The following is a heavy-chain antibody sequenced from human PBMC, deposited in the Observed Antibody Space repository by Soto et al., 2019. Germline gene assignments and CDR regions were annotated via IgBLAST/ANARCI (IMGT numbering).Heavy chain of an antibody. D-gene: IGHD6-13*01. CDR3: ARQHRRYSSSGGFDY. J-gene: IGHJ4*02. CDR1: GGSISSYY. CDR2: IYYSGST. V-gene: IGHV4-59*01. Sequence: SETLSLTCTVSGGSISSYYWSWIRQPPGKGLEWIGYIYYSGSTNYNPSLKSRVTISVDTSKNQFSLKLSSVTAADTAVYYCARQHRRYSSSGGFDYWGQGTLVTVSS.